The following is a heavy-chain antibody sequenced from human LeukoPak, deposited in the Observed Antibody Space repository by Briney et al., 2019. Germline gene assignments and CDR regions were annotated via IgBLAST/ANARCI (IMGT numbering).Heavy chain of an antibody. Sequence: SETLSLTCTVSGGSISNYYWSWIRQPPGKGLEWIGYIYYSGSTNYNPSLESRVTISVDKSKNQFSLKLSSVTAADTAVYYCARGGYSGSLDYWGQGTLVTVSS. J-gene: IGHJ4*02. CDR2: IYYSGST. CDR3: ARGGYSGSLDY. V-gene: IGHV4-59*12. D-gene: IGHD1-26*01. CDR1: GGSISNYY.